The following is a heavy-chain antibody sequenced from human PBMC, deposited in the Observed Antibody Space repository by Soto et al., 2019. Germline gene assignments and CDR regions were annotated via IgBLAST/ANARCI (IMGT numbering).Heavy chain of an antibody. Sequence: GGSLRLSCAASGFTFSSYGMHWVRQAPGKGLEWVAVISYDGSNKYYADSVKGRFTISRDNSKNTLYLQMNSLRAEDTAVYYCAKDLYYYDSSGYSLFWGQGTMVTVSS. CDR1: GFTFSSYG. D-gene: IGHD3-22*01. V-gene: IGHV3-30*18. J-gene: IGHJ3*01. CDR3: AKDLYYYDSSGYSLF. CDR2: ISYDGSNK.